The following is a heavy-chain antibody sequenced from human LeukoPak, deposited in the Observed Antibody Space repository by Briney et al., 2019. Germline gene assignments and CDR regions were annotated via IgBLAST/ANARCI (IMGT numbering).Heavy chain of an antibody. CDR3: ARLSCSGGSCYSSGWFDP. D-gene: IGHD2-15*01. V-gene: IGHV4-59*01. CDR1: GGSISSYY. CDR2: IYYSGST. Sequence: PSETLSLTCTVSGGSISSYYWSWIRQPPGKGLEWIGYIYYSGSTNYNPSLKSRVTISVDTSKTQFSLKLSSVTAADTAVYYCARLSCSGGSCYSSGWFDPWGQGTLVTVSS. J-gene: IGHJ5*02.